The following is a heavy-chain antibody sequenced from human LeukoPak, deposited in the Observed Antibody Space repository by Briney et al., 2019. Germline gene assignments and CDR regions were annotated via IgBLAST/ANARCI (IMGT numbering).Heavy chain of an antibody. D-gene: IGHD3-22*01. V-gene: IGHV3-23*01. CDR1: GFTFSSYA. CDR2: ISGSGGST. Sequence: GGSLRLSCAASGFTFSSYAMSWVRQAPGKGLEWVSAISGSGGSTYYADSVKGRFTISRDSSKNTLYLQMNSLRAEDTAVYYCAKDSGYYDSSGYSSLFDYWGQGTLVTVSS. CDR3: AKDSGYYDSSGYSSLFDY. J-gene: IGHJ4*02.